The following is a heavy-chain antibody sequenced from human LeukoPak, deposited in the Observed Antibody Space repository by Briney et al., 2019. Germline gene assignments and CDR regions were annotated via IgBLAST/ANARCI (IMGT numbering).Heavy chain of an antibody. J-gene: IGHJ4*02. V-gene: IGHV4-39*01. CDR2: IYYSGST. D-gene: IGHD6-13*01. CDR1: GGSISSSSYY. CDR3: ARHGPQIAASGFDY. Sequence: SETLSLTCTVSGGSISSSSYYWGWIRQPPGKGLEWIGSIYYSGSTYYNVSLKSRVTISVDTSKNQFSLKLSSVTAADTAVYYCARHGPQIAASGFDYWGQGTLVTVSS.